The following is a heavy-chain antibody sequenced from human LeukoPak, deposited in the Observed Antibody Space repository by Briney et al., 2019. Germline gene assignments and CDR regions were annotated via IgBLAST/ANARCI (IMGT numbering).Heavy chain of an antibody. CDR1: GFTFSSYA. Sequence: GGSLRLSCAASGFTFSSYAMSWVRQAPGKGLEWVSAISGSGGSTYYADSVKGRFTISRDNSKNTLYLQMNSLRAEDTAVCYCAKDRRYYGDYPYLDWGQGTLVTVSS. V-gene: IGHV3-23*01. D-gene: IGHD4-17*01. CDR3: AKDRRYYGDYPYLD. J-gene: IGHJ4*02. CDR2: ISGSGGST.